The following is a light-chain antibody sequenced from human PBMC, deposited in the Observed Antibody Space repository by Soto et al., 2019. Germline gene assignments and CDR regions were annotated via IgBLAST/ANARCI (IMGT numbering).Light chain of an antibody. Sequence: QSVLTQPASVSGSPGQSITLSCTGTSSVVGSYNLVSWYQQHPGKAPKLMIYEVSKRPSGVSNRFSGSKSGNTASLTISGLQAEDEADYYCCSYAGSSTFYVFGTGTKVTVL. CDR2: EVS. CDR3: CSYAGSSTFYV. J-gene: IGLJ1*01. CDR1: SSVVGSYNL. V-gene: IGLV2-23*02.